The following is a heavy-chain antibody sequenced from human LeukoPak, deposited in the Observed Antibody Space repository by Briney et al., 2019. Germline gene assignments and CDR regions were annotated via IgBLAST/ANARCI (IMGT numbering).Heavy chain of an antibody. V-gene: IGHV3-23*01. D-gene: IGHD4-17*01. CDR2: ISGSDGST. Sequence: PGGSLRLSCAASGFTFSSFGMSWVRQAPGKGLEWVSGISGSDGSTYYADSVKGRFTISRGNSKNTLYLQMNSLRAEDTAVYSCAATTLTARRGYWGQGTLVTVSS. J-gene: IGHJ4*02. CDR1: GFTFSSFG. CDR3: AATTLTARRGY.